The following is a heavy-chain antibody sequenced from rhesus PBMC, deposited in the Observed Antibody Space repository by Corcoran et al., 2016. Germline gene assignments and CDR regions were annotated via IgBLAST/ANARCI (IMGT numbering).Heavy chain of an antibody. J-gene: IGHJ4*01. V-gene: IGHV4-127*01. CDR2: MDSRGRT. CDR3: ARGWDSGSYYYPKLFDY. Sequence: QVQLQESGPGLVKPSETLSLTCAVSGYSISSGYGWSWIRQPPGTGLEGIGCMDSRGRTDYNPALRSRVTISRDTSKNQFSLTLSSVTAADTAVYYCARGWDSGSYYYPKLFDYWGQGVLVTVSS. CDR1: GYSISSGYG. D-gene: IGHD3-16*01.